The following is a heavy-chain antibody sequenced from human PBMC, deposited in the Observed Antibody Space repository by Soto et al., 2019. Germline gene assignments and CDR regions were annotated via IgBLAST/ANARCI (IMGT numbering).Heavy chain of an antibody. Sequence: SETLCLTCTVSGDSFSNFCWSCIRQPPGKGLEWIVYFHGSGNTGYNPSLENRVSIGLGTSANQFSMKMSSVTAADTAIYFFSRGTRALITSSLAYCGQGFPATVS. J-gene: IGHJ1*01. CDR2: FHGSGNT. CDR3: SRGTRALITSSLAY. D-gene: IGHD1-20*01. V-gene: IGHV4-59*01. CDR1: GDSFSNFC.